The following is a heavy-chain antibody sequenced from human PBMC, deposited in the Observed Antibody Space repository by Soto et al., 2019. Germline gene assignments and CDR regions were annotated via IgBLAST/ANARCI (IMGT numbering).Heavy chain of an antibody. CDR2: ISYDGSNK. J-gene: IGHJ6*02. CDR1: GFTFSSYG. Sequence: GGSLRLSCAASGFTFSSYGMHWVRQAPGKGLEWVAVISYDGSNKYYADSVKGRFTISRDNSKNTLYLQMNSLRAEDTAVYYCAKTFYSSSWPREPYYYYGMDVWGQGTTVTVSS. D-gene: IGHD6-13*01. CDR3: AKTFYSSSWPREPYYYYGMDV. V-gene: IGHV3-30*18.